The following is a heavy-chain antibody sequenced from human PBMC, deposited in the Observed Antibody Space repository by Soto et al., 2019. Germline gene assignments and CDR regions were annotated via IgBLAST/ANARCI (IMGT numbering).Heavy chain of an antibody. Sequence: SETLSLTCTVSGGSISSGDYYWSWIRQPPGKGLEWIGYIYYSGSTYYNPSLKSRVTISVDTCKNQFSLKLSSVTAADTAVYYCARTGVATGMVDYWGQGTLVSVSS. V-gene: IGHV4-30-4*01. D-gene: IGHD5-12*01. CDR3: ARTGVATGMVDY. CDR1: GGSISSGDYY. CDR2: IYYSGST. J-gene: IGHJ4*02.